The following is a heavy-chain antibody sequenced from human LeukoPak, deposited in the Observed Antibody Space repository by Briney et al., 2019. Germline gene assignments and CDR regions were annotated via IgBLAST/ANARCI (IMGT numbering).Heavy chain of an antibody. D-gene: IGHD1-26*01. CDR2: IYYSGST. J-gene: IGHJ4*02. V-gene: IGHV4-59*01. CDR3: ARGQYSGSCFDN. CDR1: GGSISSYY. Sequence: SETLSLTCTVSGGSISSYYWSWIRQPPREVLEWIGYIYYSGSTNYNPSLKSRVTILVDTSKNQFSLKVSSVTAADTAVYYCARGQYSGSCFDNWGQGSLVTVSS.